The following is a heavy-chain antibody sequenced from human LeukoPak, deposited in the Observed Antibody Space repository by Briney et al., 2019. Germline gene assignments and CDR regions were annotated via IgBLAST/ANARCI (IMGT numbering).Heavy chain of an antibody. CDR2: IYYSGNT. D-gene: IGHD1-26*01. J-gene: IGHJ4*02. CDR1: GGSISTYY. V-gene: IGHV4-59*01. CDR3: AREVSGASEIDY. Sequence: SETLSLTCTVSGGSISTYYWSWIRQPPGKGLEWIGYIYYSGNTNYNPSLKGRVTISVDTSKNQFSLKLGSATAADTAVYYCAREVSGASEIDYWGQGTLVTVSS.